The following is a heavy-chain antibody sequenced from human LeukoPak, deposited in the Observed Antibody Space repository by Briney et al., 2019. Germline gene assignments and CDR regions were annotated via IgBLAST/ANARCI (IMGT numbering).Heavy chain of an antibody. CDR3: AIWTGSLDY. CDR1: GFTFDDYA. V-gene: IGHV3-9*01. J-gene: IGHJ4*02. D-gene: IGHD3-10*01. Sequence: PGRSLRLSCAASGFTFDDYAMHWVRQAPGKGLEWVSGISWNSGSIGYADSVKGRFTISRDNAKNSLYLQMNSLGAEDTALYYCAIWTGSLDYWGQGTLVTVSS. CDR2: ISWNSGSI.